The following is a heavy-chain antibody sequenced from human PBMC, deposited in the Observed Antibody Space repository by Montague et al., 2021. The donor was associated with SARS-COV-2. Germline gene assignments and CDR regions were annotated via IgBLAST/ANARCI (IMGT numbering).Heavy chain of an antibody. D-gene: IGHD6-19*01. CDR3: AKDLEQWLVRRDYFDY. Sequence: SLRLSCAASGFTFSTYAMSWVRQAPGKGLEWASTVSSIGGSTFYADSVKGRFTVSRDNSKNTLYLQMNSLRAEDTAVYYCAKDLEQWLVRRDYFDYWGQGTLVTVSS. CDR1: GFTFSTYA. J-gene: IGHJ4*02. V-gene: IGHV3-23*01. CDR2: VSSIGGST.